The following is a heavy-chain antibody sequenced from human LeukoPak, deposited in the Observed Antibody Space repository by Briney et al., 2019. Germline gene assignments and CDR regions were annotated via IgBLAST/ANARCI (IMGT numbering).Heavy chain of an antibody. D-gene: IGHD4-23*01. CDR1: GFTFSSYG. Sequence: GGSLRLSCAASGFTFSSYGMHWVRPAPGKGLEWVAVIWYDGSNKYYADSVKGRFTISRDNSKNTLYLQMNSLRAEDTAVYYCARAYGGNSTPYYYYMDVWGKGTTVTVSS. J-gene: IGHJ6*03. V-gene: IGHV3-33*01. CDR2: IWYDGSNK. CDR3: ARAYGGNSTPYYYYMDV.